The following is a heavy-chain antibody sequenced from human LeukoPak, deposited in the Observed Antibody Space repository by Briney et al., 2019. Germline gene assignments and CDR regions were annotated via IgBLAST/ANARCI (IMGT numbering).Heavy chain of an antibody. CDR1: GGSISSGGYY. D-gene: IGHD4-23*01. CDR3: ARSPYGGNVVRY. V-gene: IGHV4-31*03. J-gene: IGHJ4*02. CDR2: IYYSGST. Sequence: SETLSLNCTVSGGSISSGGYYWSWIRQHPGKGLEWIGYIYYSGSTYYNPSLKSRVTISVDTSKNQFSLKLSSVTAADTAVYYCARSPYGGNVVRYWGQGTLVTVSS.